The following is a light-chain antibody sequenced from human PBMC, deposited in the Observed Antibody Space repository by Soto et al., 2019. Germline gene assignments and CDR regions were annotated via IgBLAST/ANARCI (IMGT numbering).Light chain of an antibody. CDR3: HHRSKCPYT. CDR2: DAS. Sequence: DIVLTQSPATLSLSPGERATLSCRASQSVGNYLLWFQQKPGQAPRLLIYDASNRASGIPARFSGSGSGTDFTLTISSLEPEDFAVYFGHHRSKCPYTFGQGTKLEIK. J-gene: IGKJ2*01. CDR1: QSVGNY. V-gene: IGKV3-11*01.